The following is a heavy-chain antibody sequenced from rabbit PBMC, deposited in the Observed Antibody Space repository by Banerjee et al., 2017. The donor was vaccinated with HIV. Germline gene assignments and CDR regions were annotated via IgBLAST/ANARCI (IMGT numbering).Heavy chain of an antibody. CDR3: AREHHYDSVGYADAGASFNL. CDR1: GFSFSSSYW. D-gene: IGHD6-1*01. Sequence: QSLEESGGDLVKPGASLTLTCTASGFSFSSSYWICWVRQAPGKGLEWIACINTGSGSTYYASWVISRFTGSKTSSTTVTLQMTSLTAADTATYFCAREHHYDSVGYADAGASFNLWGQGTLVTVS. V-gene: IGHV1S40*01. CDR2: INTGSGST. J-gene: IGHJ4*01.